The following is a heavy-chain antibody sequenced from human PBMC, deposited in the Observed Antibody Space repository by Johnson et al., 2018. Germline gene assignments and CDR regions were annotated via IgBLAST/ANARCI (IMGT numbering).Heavy chain of an antibody. V-gene: IGHV4-34*01. J-gene: IGHJ6*04. Sequence: QVQLQQWGAGLFKPSETXSLTCAVYGGPFSRYYWTWIRQPPGKGLEWIGEINQSGTTTYNPALRSRLTISIDRSQNQFSLTLRSVTAADTAVYYRARVAGKGGDVWGKGTTVTVSS. CDR2: INQSGTT. CDR3: ARVAGKGGDV. CDR1: GGPFSRYY.